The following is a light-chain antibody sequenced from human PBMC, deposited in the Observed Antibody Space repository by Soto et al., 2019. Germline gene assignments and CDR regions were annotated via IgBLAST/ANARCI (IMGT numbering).Light chain of an antibody. CDR2: EVN. CDR1: SSDVGSHNL. V-gene: IGLV2-23*02. CDR3: CSSVDTRGV. Sequence: QSVLTQPASVSGSPGQSITISCTGSSSDVGSHNLVSWYQQHPGKAPKLMIYEVNKRPSGVSNRFSGSKSANTASLTISGLQAEDEADYYCCSSVDTRGVFGGGTKLTVL. J-gene: IGLJ3*02.